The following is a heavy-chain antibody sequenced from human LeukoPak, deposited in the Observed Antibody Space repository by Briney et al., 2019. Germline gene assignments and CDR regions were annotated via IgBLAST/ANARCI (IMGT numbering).Heavy chain of an antibody. J-gene: IGHJ3*02. CDR3: ARGHHYYDSSGYYYDAFDI. Sequence: SVKVSCKASGGTFSSYAISWVRQAPGQGLEWMGGIIPIFGTANYAQKFQGRVTITTDESTSTAYMELSSLRSEDTAVYYCARGHHYYDSSGYYYDAFDIWGQGTMVTVSS. CDR2: IIPIFGTA. CDR1: GGTFSSYA. D-gene: IGHD3-22*01. V-gene: IGHV1-69*05.